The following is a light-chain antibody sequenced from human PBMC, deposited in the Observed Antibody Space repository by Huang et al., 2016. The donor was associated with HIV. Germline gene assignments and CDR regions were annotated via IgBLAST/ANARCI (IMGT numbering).Light chain of an antibody. Sequence: DIQMTQSPSSLSASVGDRVTITCQASPDISNYLNWYQQKPGKAPKLLIYDASNLETGVSSRFSGSGCGRDFTFTISSLQPEDIATYYCQHYDNLRTFGQGTEVQIK. CDR2: DAS. V-gene: IGKV1-33*01. CDR3: QHYDNLRT. CDR1: PDISNY. J-gene: IGKJ1*01.